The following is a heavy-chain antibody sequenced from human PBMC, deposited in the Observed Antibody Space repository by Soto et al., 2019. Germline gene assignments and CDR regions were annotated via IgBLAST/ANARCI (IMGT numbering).Heavy chain of an antibody. J-gene: IGHJ6*02. CDR2: IHYSGST. D-gene: IGHD4-17*01. CDR1: GDSASSGGYY. CDR3: ARGLHMTTVTTGGYYYSPLNV. Sequence: SETLSLTCTVSGDSASSGGYYWTWIRQHPGKGLEWIGNIHYSGSTYYTPSLKSRLTISVDTSNNQFSLKLSSVTAADTAVYYCARGLHMTTVTTGGYYYSPLNVWGQGTTVTVS. V-gene: IGHV4-31*03.